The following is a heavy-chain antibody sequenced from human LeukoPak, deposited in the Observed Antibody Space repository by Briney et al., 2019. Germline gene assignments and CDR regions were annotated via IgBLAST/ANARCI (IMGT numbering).Heavy chain of an antibody. CDR2: SSGDGGTT. D-gene: IGHD5-18*01. CDR1: GFTFDDYA. Sequence: GGSLRLSCVASGFTFDDYAMHWVRQAPGKGLEGVSLSSGDGGTTYYADSVKGGFTISRDNSRNSLYLQMNSLRTEDTALYYCAKTGSSQHTAMVTQYYYGMDVWGQGTTVTVSS. V-gene: IGHV3-43*02. J-gene: IGHJ6*02. CDR3: AKTGSSQHTAMVTQYYYGMDV.